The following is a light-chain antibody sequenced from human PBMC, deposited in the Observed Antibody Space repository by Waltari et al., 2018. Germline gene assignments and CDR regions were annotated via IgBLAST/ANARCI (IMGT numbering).Light chain of an antibody. CDR2: WAS. Sequence: IVMTQSPDTLAASPGQRATIHCKSRQSVLYSAANNGYLNWYQQKPGQPPKLLIYWASTRESGVPDRISGAGSGTDFTLTISSLQSEDVAVYYCQQYYSTPLTFGGGTKVEIK. J-gene: IGKJ4*01. CDR3: QQYYSTPLT. V-gene: IGKV4-1*01. CDR1: QSVLYSAANNGY.